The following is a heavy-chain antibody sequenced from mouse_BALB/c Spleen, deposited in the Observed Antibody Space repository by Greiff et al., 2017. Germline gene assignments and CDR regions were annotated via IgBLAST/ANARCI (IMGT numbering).Heavy chain of an antibody. CDR1: GYTFTDYW. J-gene: IGHJ2*01. CDR3: ARLVDY. Sequence: VQLQQPGAELVMPGASVKMSCKASGYTFTDYWMHWVKQRPGQGLEWIGAIDTSDSYTSYNQKFKGKATLTVDESSSTAYMQLSSLTSEDSAVYYCARLVDYWGRGTTLTVSS. V-gene: IGHV1-69*01. CDR2: IDTSDSYT.